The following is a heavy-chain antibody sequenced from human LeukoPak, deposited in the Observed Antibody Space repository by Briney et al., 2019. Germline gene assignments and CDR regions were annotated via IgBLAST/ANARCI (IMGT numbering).Heavy chain of an antibody. CDR1: GFTFSSYS. J-gene: IGHJ4*02. CDR3: AREVVTAYFDY. Sequence: PGGSLRLSCAASGFTFSSYSMNSVRQAPGKGLEWVSSISSSSSYIYYADSVKGRFTISRDNAKNSLYLQMNSLRAEDTPVYYCAREVVTAYFDYWGQGTLVTVSS. D-gene: IGHD2-21*02. CDR2: ISSSSSYI. V-gene: IGHV3-21*01.